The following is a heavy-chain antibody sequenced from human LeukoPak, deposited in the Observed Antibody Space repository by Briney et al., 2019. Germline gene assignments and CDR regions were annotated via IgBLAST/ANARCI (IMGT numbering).Heavy chain of an antibody. CDR2: IYHSGRT. CDR1: GYSISSGYY. J-gene: IGHJ4*02. Sequence: SETLSLTCAVSGYSISSGYYWGWIRQPPGQGVGWIGSIYHSGRTYYNPSVKSRFTISVDTSKNQFSLKLSSVTAADTAVYYCARQHDYGDYGGQGTLVTVSS. V-gene: IGHV4-38-2*01. CDR3: ARQHDYGDY.